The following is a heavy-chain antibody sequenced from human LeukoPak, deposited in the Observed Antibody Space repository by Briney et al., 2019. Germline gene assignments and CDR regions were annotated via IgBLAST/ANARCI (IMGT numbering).Heavy chain of an antibody. J-gene: IGHJ4*02. CDR3: ARDVRIYCSGGSCYLGALDY. CDR1: GGTLSSYA. D-gene: IGHD2-15*01. CDR2: IIPIFGTA. V-gene: IGHV1-69*13. Sequence: SVKVSCKASGGTLSSYAISWVRQAPGQGLEWMGGIIPIFGTANYAQKFQGRVTITADESTGTAYMELSSLRSEDTAVYYCARDVRIYCSGGSCYLGALDYWGQGTLVTVSS.